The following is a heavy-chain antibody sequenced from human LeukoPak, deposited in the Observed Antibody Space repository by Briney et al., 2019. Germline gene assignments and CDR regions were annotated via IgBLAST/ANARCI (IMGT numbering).Heavy chain of an antibody. CDR1: GFTFSSYA. Sequence: GGSLRLSCAASGFTFSSYAMSWVRQAPGKGLEWVSTSSGNGGTTYYVDSVKGRFTISRDNSKNTLYLQMNSLRAEDTAVYYCAREVEVELNASDYWGQGTLVTVSS. CDR3: AREVEVELNASDY. V-gene: IGHV3-23*01. CDR2: SSGNGGTT. J-gene: IGHJ4*02. D-gene: IGHD5-24*01.